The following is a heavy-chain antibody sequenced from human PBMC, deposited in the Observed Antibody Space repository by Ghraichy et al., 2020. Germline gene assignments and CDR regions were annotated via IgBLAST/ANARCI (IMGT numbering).Heavy chain of an antibody. Sequence: GGSLRLSCAASGFIFSRYDMHWVRQAPGKGLEWVSTIDTAGDTFYPDSVRGRFTTSREDAKNSLYLQMNSLRAGDTAVYYCAREWGYDIFSAYTYNGMDVWGQGTTVTVSS. CDR2: IDTAGDT. J-gene: IGHJ6*02. V-gene: IGHV3-13*04. CDR1: GFIFSRYD. D-gene: IGHD3-9*01. CDR3: AREWGYDIFSAYTYNGMDV.